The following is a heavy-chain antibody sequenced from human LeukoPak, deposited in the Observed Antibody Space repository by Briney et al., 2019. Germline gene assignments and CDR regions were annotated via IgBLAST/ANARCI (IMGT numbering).Heavy chain of an antibody. CDR3: ARQYDSYFYYYLDL. CDR2: LYHPDST. CDR1: GYPINNVYY. V-gene: IGHV4-38-2*01. J-gene: IGHJ6*03. Sequence: SETLSLNCAVSGYPINNVYYWVWIRQPPGKGLEWIGSLYHPDSTYYNPSLKSRVTMSVDTSRNQFSLKLSFVTAADTAVYYCARQYDSYFYYYLDLWGTGTTVTVSS. D-gene: IGHD2-2*01.